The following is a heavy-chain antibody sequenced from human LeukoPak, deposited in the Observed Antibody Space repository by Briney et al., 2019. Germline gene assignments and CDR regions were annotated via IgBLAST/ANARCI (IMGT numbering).Heavy chain of an antibody. CDR2: IYYSGST. V-gene: IGHV4-39*07. CDR3: ARVGAPHILYFDY. CDR1: GGSISSSSYY. Sequence: SETLSLTCTVSGGSISSSSYYWGWIRQPPGKGLEWIGSIYYSGSTYYNPSLKSRVTISVDTSKNQFSLKLSSVTAADAAVYYCARVGAPHILYFDYWGQGTLVTVSS. J-gene: IGHJ4*02.